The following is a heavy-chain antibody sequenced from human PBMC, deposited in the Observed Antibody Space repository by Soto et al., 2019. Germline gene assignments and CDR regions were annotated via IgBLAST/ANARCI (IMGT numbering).Heavy chain of an antibody. CDR1: GFTFSSYA. Sequence: DVQLLESGGGLVQPEGSLRLSCAASGFTFSSYAMGWVRQGPGKGLEWVAVVSIGGSTHYADSVRGRFTISRDNSKNTLSLQMNSLKAEDTAVYFCAKRRGAGGHFDYCGQGALVTVSS. D-gene: IGHD2-15*01. J-gene: IGHJ4*02. CDR3: AKRRGAGGHFDY. V-gene: IGHV3-23*01. CDR2: VSIGGST.